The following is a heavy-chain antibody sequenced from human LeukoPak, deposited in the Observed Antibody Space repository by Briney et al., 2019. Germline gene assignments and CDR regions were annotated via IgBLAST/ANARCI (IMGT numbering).Heavy chain of an antibody. V-gene: IGHV5-51*01. CDR1: GYGFTSYW. CDR2: IYPGDSDT. Sequence: GAPPKISSKGSGYGFTSYWIGWGRRMPGKGGEWMGMIYPGDSDTRYSPSFQGQVTISADKSISTAYLQWSSLKASDTAMYYCATQKPYYYDSSGYFDYWGQGTLVTVSS. J-gene: IGHJ4*02. D-gene: IGHD3-22*01. CDR3: ATQKPYYYDSSGYFDY.